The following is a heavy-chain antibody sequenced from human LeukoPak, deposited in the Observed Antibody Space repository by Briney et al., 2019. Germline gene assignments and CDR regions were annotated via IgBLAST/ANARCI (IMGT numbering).Heavy chain of an antibody. V-gene: IGHV1-24*01. Sequence: GASVKVSCKVSGYIFSELSMHWVRQAPGQGLEWMGGFNLEDGETFYAQKFQGRVNMTEDTSTDTAYMELSSLSYDDTAVYYCATDGAGDYLNHWGQGTLVTVSS. CDR1: GYIFSELS. J-gene: IGHJ4*02. CDR2: FNLEDGET. D-gene: IGHD4-17*01. CDR3: ATDGAGDYLNH.